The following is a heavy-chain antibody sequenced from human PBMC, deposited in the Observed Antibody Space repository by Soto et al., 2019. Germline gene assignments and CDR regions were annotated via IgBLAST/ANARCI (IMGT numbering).Heavy chain of an antibody. Sequence: GASVKVSCKVSGYTLTELSMHWVRQAPGKGLEWMGGFDPEDGETIYAQKFQGRVTMTEDTSTDTAYMELSSLRSEDTAVYYCATGYSGSPTLDYWGQGTLVTVSS. D-gene: IGHD1-26*01. CDR2: FDPEDGET. CDR3: ATGYSGSPTLDY. J-gene: IGHJ4*02. CDR1: GYTLTELS. V-gene: IGHV1-24*01.